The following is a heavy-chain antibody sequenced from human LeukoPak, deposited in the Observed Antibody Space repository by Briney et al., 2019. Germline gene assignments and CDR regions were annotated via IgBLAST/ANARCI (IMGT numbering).Heavy chain of an antibody. CDR1: GGSFSGYY. D-gene: IGHD1-26*01. J-gene: IGHJ4*02. CDR3: ARGTLVGATPFDY. V-gene: IGHV4-34*01. Sequence: PSXXLSLTCAVYGGSFSGYYWSWMRQPPGKGLEWIGEINHSGRNNYNPSLKSRVTISVDTSKKQFSLKLSSVTAADTAVYYCARGTLVGATPFDYWGQGTLVTVSS. CDR2: INHSGRN.